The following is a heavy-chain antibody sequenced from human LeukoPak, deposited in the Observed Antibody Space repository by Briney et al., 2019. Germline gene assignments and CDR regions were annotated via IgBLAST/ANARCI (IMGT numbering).Heavy chain of an antibody. D-gene: IGHD6-6*01. CDR2: ISSSSSYI. Sequence: ETLSLTCAVSGGSISSSNWWSWVRQAPGKGLEWVSSISSSSSYIYYADSVKGRFTISRDNAKNSLYLQMNSLRAEDTAVYYCARDASSSSGLADYWGQETLVTVSS. CDR3: ARDASSSSGLADY. J-gene: IGHJ4*02. V-gene: IGHV3-21*01. CDR1: GGSISSSN.